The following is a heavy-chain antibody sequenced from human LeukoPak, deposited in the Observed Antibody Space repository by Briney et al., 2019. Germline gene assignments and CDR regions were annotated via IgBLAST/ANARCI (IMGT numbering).Heavy chain of an antibody. CDR3: ARSTHGSGSYYSFDY. CDR1: RFTFSDYY. J-gene: IGHJ4*02. D-gene: IGHD3-10*01. V-gene: IGHV3-11*06. CDR2: ISRSGTYK. Sequence: GGSLRLSCSASRFTFSDYYMSWIRQAPGKGLEWVSYISRSGTYKNYADSVKGRFTISRDNAKDSLYLQMNSPRAEDTAVYYCARSTHGSGSYYSFDYWGQGTLVTVSS.